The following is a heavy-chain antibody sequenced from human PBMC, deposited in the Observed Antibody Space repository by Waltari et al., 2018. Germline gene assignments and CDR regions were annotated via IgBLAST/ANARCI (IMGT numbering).Heavy chain of an antibody. CDR3: ARVHSSWYRGGWFDP. D-gene: IGHD6-13*01. CDR2: INHSGRT. J-gene: IGHJ5*02. Sequence: QVQLQQWGAGLLKPSATLSLTCAVYGGSFSGSYWSWLRQPPGKGLEWIGEINHSGRTNYNPSLKSRVTISVDTSKNQFSLKLSSVTAADTAVYYCARVHSSWYRGGWFDPWGQGTLVTVSS. CDR1: GGSFSGSY. V-gene: IGHV4-34*01.